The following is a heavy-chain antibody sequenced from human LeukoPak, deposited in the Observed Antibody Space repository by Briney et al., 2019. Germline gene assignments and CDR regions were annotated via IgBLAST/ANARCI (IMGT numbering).Heavy chain of an antibody. CDR2: INPNSGGT. Sequence: VASVKVSCKASGYTFTGYYMHWVRQAPGQGLEWMGWINPNSGGTNYAQKFQGRVTMTRDTSISTAYMELSRLRSDDTAVYYCARDRGDTGASYDYWGQGTLVTVSS. CDR1: GYTFTGYY. V-gene: IGHV1-2*02. CDR3: ARDRGDTGASYDY. J-gene: IGHJ4*02. D-gene: IGHD7-27*01.